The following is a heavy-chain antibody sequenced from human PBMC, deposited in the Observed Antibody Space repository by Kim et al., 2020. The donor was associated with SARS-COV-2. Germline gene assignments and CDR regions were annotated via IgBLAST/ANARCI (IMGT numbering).Heavy chain of an antibody. CDR1: GYTFTGYY. J-gene: IGHJ6*02. Sequence: ASVKVSCKASGYTFTGYYMHWVRQAPGQGLEWMGWINPNSGGTNYAQKFQGRVTLTRDTSISTAYMELSSLRSDDTAVYYCASVAGCSGCSCHGAYYYYYGMDVWGQWTTVTVSS. CDR2: INPNSGGT. V-gene: IGHV1-2*02. D-gene: IGHD2-15*01. CDR3: ASVAGCSGCSCHGAYYYYYGMDV.